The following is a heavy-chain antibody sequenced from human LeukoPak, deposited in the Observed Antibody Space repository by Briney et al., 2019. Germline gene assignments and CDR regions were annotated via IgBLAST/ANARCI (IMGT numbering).Heavy chain of an antibody. Sequence: ETLSLTCAVYGGSFSGYYWSWVRQAPGKGLEWVANIKQDGSEKYYVDSVKGRFTISRDNAKNSLYLQMNSLRAEDTAVYYCARDLAAAGDPVFDYWGQGTLVTVSS. CDR1: GGSFSGYY. V-gene: IGHV3-7*01. D-gene: IGHD6-13*01. CDR2: IKQDGSEK. J-gene: IGHJ4*02. CDR3: ARDLAAAGDPVFDY.